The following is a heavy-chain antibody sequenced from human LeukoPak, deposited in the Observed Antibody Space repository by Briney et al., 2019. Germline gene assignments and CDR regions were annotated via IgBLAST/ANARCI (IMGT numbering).Heavy chain of an antibody. V-gene: IGHV3-30*03. Sequence: PGRSLRLSCAVSGFTFSNYGVHWVRQAPGEGLEWVALLSSGGINKHYADSVKGRFIISRDNSMNTLYLQMNSLRVEDTAVYYCARDHAGSGRAFDNWGQGTLVTVSS. CDR1: GFTFSNYG. CDR2: LSSGGINK. D-gene: IGHD2-15*01. CDR3: ARDHAGSGRAFDN. J-gene: IGHJ4*02.